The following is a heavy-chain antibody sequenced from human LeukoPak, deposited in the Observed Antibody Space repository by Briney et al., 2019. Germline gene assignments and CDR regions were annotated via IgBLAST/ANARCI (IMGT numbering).Heavy chain of an antibody. CDR2: IYHSGST. J-gene: IGHJ4*02. Sequence: SQTLSLTCAVSGGSISSGGYSWSWIRQPPGKGLEWIGYIYHSGSTYYNPSLKSRVTISVDRSKNQFSLKLSSVTAADTAVYYCARGGSDDYGDYVDYWGQGTLVTVSS. CDR1: GGSISSGGYS. CDR3: ARGGSDDYGDYVDY. V-gene: IGHV4-30-2*01. D-gene: IGHD4-17*01.